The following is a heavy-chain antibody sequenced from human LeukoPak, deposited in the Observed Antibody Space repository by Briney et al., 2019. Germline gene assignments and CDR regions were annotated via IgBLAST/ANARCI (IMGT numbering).Heavy chain of an antibody. V-gene: IGHV4-59*01. CDR2: IYYSGST. CDR3: ARGGSGYYIDY. Sequence: SETLSLTCTVSGGSISSYYWSWIRQPPGKGLEWIGYIYYSGSTNYNPSLKSRVPISVDTSKNQFSLKLSSVTAADTAVYYCARGGSGYYIDYWGQGTLVTVSS. CDR1: GGSISSYY. D-gene: IGHD3-22*01. J-gene: IGHJ4*02.